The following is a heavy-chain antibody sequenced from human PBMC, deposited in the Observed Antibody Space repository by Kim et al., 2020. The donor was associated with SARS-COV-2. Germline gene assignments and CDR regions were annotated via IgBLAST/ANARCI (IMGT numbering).Heavy chain of an antibody. D-gene: IGHD6-19*01. CDR1: GFTFSSYW. CDR3: ARAVGQWLVPTLYYFDY. V-gene: IGHV3-7*03. J-gene: IGHJ4*02. CDR2: IKQDGSEK. Sequence: GGSLRLSCAASGFTFSSYWMSWVRQAPGKGLEWVANIKQDGSEKYYVDSVKGRFTISRDNAKNSLYLQMNSLRAEDTAVYYCARAVGQWLVPTLYYFDYWGQGTLVTVSS.